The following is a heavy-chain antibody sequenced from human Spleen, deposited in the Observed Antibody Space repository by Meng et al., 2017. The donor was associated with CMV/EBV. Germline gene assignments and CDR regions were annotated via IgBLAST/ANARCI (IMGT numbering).Heavy chain of an antibody. J-gene: IGHJ4*02. CDR2: INPYGGGT. V-gene: IGHV1-46*01. D-gene: IGHD2-2*01. CDR1: GYSFSSYY. Sequence: ASVKVSCKASGYSFSSYYMHWVRQAPGQGLEWMGTINPYGGGTIYAQRFQGRVTMTEDTATETAYMELSSLTSEDTAVYYCATGSREYCSSTSCYHVDFWGLGTLVTVSS. CDR3: ATGSREYCSSTSCYHVDF.